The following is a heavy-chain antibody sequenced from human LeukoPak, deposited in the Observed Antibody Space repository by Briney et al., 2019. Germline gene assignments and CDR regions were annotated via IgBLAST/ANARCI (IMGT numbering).Heavy chain of an antibody. D-gene: IGHD5-18*01. Sequence: GGSLRLSCATSGFTFDDYAMHWVRQAPGKGLEWVSGISWNSNSIDYADSVKGRFTISRDNAKNSLYLQMNSLRAEDTAVYYCARGDTAMEFDYWGQGTLVTVSS. CDR2: ISWNSNSI. CDR1: GFTFDDYA. CDR3: ARGDTAMEFDY. J-gene: IGHJ4*02. V-gene: IGHV3-9*01.